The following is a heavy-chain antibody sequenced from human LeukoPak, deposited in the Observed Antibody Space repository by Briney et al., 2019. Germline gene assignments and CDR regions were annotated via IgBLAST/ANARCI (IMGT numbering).Heavy chain of an antibody. Sequence: GESLKISCKGSGYSFTSYWIAWVRQMPGKGLQWMGIIYPGDSDTRYSPSFQGQVTITADKSISTAYLQWSSLKASDDAMYYCARQRRSSGWPNDYWGQGTLVTVSS. CDR3: ARQRRSSGWPNDY. CDR2: IYPGDSDT. J-gene: IGHJ4*02. D-gene: IGHD6-19*01. V-gene: IGHV5-51*01. CDR1: GYSFTSYW.